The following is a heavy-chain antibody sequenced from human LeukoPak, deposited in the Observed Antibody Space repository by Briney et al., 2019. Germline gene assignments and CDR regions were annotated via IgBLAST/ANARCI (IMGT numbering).Heavy chain of an antibody. J-gene: IGHJ6*03. Sequence: SETESLTCTVSGGSISSGSYYWSWIRQPAGKGLEWIGRIYTSGSTNYNPSLKSRVTISVDTSKNQFSLKLSSVTAADTAVYYCARVPTVNHYYYYMDVWGKGTTVTVSS. CDR1: GGSISSGSYY. CDR3: ARVPTVNHYYYYMDV. V-gene: IGHV4-61*02. D-gene: IGHD4-11*01. CDR2: IYTSGST.